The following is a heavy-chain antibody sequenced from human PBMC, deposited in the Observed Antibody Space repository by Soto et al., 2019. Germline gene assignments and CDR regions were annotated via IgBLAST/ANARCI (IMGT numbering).Heavy chain of an antibody. CDR1: GGSISSGGYY. Sequence: SETLSLTCTVSGGSISSGGYYWSWIRQHPGKGLEWIGYIYYSGSTYYNPSLKSRVTISVDTSKNQFSLKLSSVTAADTAVYYCARDQGGDIVLDYWGQGTLVTVSS. V-gene: IGHV4-31*03. J-gene: IGHJ4*02. CDR2: IYYSGST. CDR3: ARDQGGDIVLDY. D-gene: IGHD2-8*01.